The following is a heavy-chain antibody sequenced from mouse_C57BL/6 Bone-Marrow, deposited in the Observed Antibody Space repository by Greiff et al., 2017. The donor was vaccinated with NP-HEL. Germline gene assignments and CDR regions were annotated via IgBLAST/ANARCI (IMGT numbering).Heavy chain of an antibody. CDR1: GFSLTSYG. CDR2: IWGVGST. CDR3: ASVITTVVAEGYYAMDY. V-gene: IGHV2-6*01. Sequence: QVQLQQSGPGLVAPSQSLSITCTVSGFSLTSYGVDWVRQSPGKGLEWLGVIWGVGSTNYNSALKSRLSISKDNSKSQVFLKMNSLQTDDTAMYYCASVITTVVAEGYYAMDYWGQGTSVTVSS. D-gene: IGHD1-1*01. J-gene: IGHJ4*01.